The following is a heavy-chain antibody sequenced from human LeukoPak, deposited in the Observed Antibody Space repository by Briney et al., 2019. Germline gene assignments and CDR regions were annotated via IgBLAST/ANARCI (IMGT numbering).Heavy chain of an antibody. D-gene: IGHD3-16*01. J-gene: IGHJ4*02. CDR3: ASIGGVGGWYFDY. CDR1: GYRFTSYW. V-gene: IGHV5-51*01. Sequence: GGSLKISCKGSGYRFTSYWIGWVRQKPGKGLEWMGIIYPGDSDTRYSPSFQGQVTISADKSISTAYLQWSSLKASDTAMYYCASIGGVGGWYFDYWGQGTLVTVSS. CDR2: IYPGDSDT.